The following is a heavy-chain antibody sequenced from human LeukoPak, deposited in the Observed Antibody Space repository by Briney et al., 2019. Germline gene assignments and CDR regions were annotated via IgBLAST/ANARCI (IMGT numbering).Heavy chain of an antibody. Sequence: SETLSLTCAVYGGSFSGYYWSWIRQPPGKGVEWIGEINHSGSTNYNPSLKSRVTISVDTSKNQFSLKLSSVTAADTAVYYCARGILVREYGGNIFDYWGQGTLVTVSS. V-gene: IGHV4-34*01. J-gene: IGHJ4*02. CDR3: ARGILVREYGGNIFDY. D-gene: IGHD4-23*01. CDR2: INHSGST. CDR1: GGSFSGYY.